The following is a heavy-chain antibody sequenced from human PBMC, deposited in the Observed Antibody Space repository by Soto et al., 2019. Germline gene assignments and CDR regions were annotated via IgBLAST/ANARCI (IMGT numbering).Heavy chain of an antibody. Sequence: QPGGSLRLSCAASGFTFSSYGMHWVRQAPGKGLEWVAVISYDGSNKYYADSVKGRFTISRDNSKNTLYLQMNSLRAEDTAVYYCAKDYDILTGYYHFGYGMGVWGQGTTVTVSS. J-gene: IGHJ6*02. D-gene: IGHD3-9*01. V-gene: IGHV3-30*18. CDR2: ISYDGSNK. CDR3: AKDYDILTGYYHFGYGMGV. CDR1: GFTFSSYG.